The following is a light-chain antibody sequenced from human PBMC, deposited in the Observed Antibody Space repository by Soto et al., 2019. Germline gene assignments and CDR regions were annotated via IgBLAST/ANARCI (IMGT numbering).Light chain of an antibody. CDR2: GAS. V-gene: IGKV1-5*01. Sequence: DIVITECPPTLSASIGERATITCRASQSISTWLAWYQQKPGKAPILLIYGASNLASGVPSRFSGSGSGTEFSLTISSLESEDFAAYYCHQYNNSLRTFGQGTKV. J-gene: IGKJ1*01. CDR3: HQYNNSLRT. CDR1: QSISTW.